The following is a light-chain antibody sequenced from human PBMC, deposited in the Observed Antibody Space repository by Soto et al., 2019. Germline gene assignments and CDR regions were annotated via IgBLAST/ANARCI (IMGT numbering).Light chain of an antibody. CDR3: QHYGTSPTWT. CDR1: QSVSGSY. V-gene: IGKV3-20*01. J-gene: IGKJ1*01. Sequence: DIVLTQSPGTLSLSPGERATLSCRASQSVSGSYLAWYQQKPGQAPRLLIYGASSRATGIPDRFSGDGSGTNFTLTNSRLEPEDFVVYYCQHYGTSPTWTFGQGTKVEVK. CDR2: GAS.